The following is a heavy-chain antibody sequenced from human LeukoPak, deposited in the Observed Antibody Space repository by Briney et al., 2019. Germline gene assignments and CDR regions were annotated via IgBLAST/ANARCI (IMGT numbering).Heavy chain of an antibody. CDR3: ARDLGYDFWSGSYYGMDV. J-gene: IGHJ6*02. CDR2: IYYSGST. CDR1: GGSISSYY. D-gene: IGHD3-3*01. Sequence: SETLSLTCTVSGGSISSYYWSWLRQPPGKGLEWIGYIYYSGSTNYNPSLKSRVTISVDTSKNQFSLKLSSVTAADTAVYYCARDLGYDFWSGSYYGMDVWGQGTTVTVSS. V-gene: IGHV4-59*01.